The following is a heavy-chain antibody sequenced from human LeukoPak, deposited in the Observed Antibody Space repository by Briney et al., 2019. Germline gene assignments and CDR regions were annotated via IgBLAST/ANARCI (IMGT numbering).Heavy chain of an antibody. J-gene: IGHJ4*02. CDR2: IRYDERNK. CDR1: GFTFSGYG. D-gene: IGHD3-22*01. V-gene: IGHV3-30*02. Sequence: PGGSLRLSCAASGFTFSGYGMHWVRQAPGKGLEWVTFIRYDERNKYYADSVKGRFTISRDKSKNTLYLQMNSLRAEDTAVYYCAKENYYDSSGYYFDYWGQGTLVTVSS. CDR3: AKENYYDSSGYYFDY.